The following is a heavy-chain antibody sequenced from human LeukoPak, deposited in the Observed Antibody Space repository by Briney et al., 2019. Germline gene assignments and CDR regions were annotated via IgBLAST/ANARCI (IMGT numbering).Heavy chain of an antibody. Sequence: SETLSLTCTVSGGSISSYYWSWIRQPPGKGLEWIGYIYYSGSTNYNPSLKSRVTISVDTSKNQFSLKLSSVTAADAAVYYCARHGVGAHRFDYWGQGTLVAVSS. CDR2: IYYSGST. CDR1: GGSISSYY. V-gene: IGHV4-59*08. CDR3: ARHGVGAHRFDY. J-gene: IGHJ4*02. D-gene: IGHD1-26*01.